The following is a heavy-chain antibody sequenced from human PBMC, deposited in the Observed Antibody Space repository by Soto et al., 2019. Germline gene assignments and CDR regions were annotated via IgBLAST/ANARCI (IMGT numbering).Heavy chain of an antibody. Sequence: GGSLRLSCAASGFTFSSYSMNWVRQAPGKGLEWVSYISSSSSTIYYADSVKGRFTISRDNAKNSLYLQMNSLRDEDTAVYYCARDPPLTYDSSGEVYFDYWGQGTLVTVSS. V-gene: IGHV3-48*02. CDR3: ARDPPLTYDSSGEVYFDY. CDR1: GFTFSSYS. D-gene: IGHD3-22*01. J-gene: IGHJ4*02. CDR2: ISSSSSTI.